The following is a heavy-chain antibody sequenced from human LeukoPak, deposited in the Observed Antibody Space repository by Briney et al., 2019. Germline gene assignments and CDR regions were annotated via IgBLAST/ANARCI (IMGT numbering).Heavy chain of an antibody. D-gene: IGHD3-22*01. CDR3: AREDSSGYYSHHFDY. Sequence: SETLSLTCTVSGGSISSSSYYWGWIRQPPGKGLEWIGSIYYSGSTYYNPSLKSRVTISVDTSKNQFSLKLSSVTAADTAVYYCAREDSSGYYSHHFDYWGQGTLVTVSS. CDR2: IYYSGST. J-gene: IGHJ4*02. CDR1: GGSISSSSYY. V-gene: IGHV4-39*07.